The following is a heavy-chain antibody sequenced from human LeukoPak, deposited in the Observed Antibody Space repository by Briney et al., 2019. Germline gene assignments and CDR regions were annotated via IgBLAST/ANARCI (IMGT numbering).Heavy chain of an antibody. Sequence: ASVKVSCKASGYTFTGYFMHWVRQAPGQGLEWMGIINPSGGSTTYAQKFQGRVTMTRDMSTSTVYMELSSLRSEDTAVYYCGRDAGLSSAWGIIPGYYFDYWGQGTLVTVSS. V-gene: IGHV1-46*01. CDR3: GRDAGLSSAWGIIPGYYFDY. CDR2: INPSGGST. CDR1: GYTFTGYF. J-gene: IGHJ4*02. D-gene: IGHD6-19*01.